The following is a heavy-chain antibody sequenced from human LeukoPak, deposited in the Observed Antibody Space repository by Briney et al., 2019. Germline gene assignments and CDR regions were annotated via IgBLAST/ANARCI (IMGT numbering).Heavy chain of an antibody. CDR2: IYHSGST. Sequence: SETLSLTCTVSGYSISSGYYWGWIRQPPGKGLEWIGSIYHSGSTYYSPSLKSRVTISVDTSKNQFSLRLTSVTAADTAVYYCARRYCSGADCYGGDSYYYMDVWGKGTTVTISS. D-gene: IGHD2-2*01. CDR1: GYSISSGYY. CDR3: ARRYCSGADCYGGDSYYYMDV. V-gene: IGHV4-38-2*02. J-gene: IGHJ6*03.